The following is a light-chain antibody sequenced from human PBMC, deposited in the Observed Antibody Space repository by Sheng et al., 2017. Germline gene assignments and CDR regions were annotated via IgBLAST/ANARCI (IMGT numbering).Light chain of an antibody. CDR2: GAS. J-gene: IGKJ2*01. CDR3: QRYGSSYT. Sequence: EIVLTQSPGTLSLSPGERATLSCRASQSVGSSYLAWYQQKPGQAPRLLIYGASSRATGIPDRFSGSGSGTDFTLTISRLEPEDFAVYYCQRYGSSYTFGQGTKLEI. CDR1: QSVGSSY. V-gene: IGKV3-20*01.